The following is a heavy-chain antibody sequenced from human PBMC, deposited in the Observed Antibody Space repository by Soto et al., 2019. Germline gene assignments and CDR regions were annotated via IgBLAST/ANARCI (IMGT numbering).Heavy chain of an antibody. J-gene: IGHJ4*01. Sequence: PGGSLRLSCAGSGFPFNNAWINWVRQVPGKGLEWVGRVKSKADGGSGDYAAPVKGRFVVSRDDSKDIVYLQMNSLEIEDTGVYYCTTDSRTTLPEIRFDYWGHGAQVTVSS. CDR3: TTDSRTTLPEIRFDY. CDR1: GFPFNNAW. V-gene: IGHV3-15*07. CDR2: VKSKADGGSG. D-gene: IGHD1-26*01.